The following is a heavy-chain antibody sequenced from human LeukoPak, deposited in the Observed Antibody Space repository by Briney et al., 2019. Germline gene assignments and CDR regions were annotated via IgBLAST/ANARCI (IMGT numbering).Heavy chain of an antibody. CDR2: ISSSGSIT. CDR1: GFTFNDYE. J-gene: IGHJ5*02. Sequence: PGGSLRLSCAASGFTFNDYEMTWVRQAPGKGLEWISYISSSGSITSHADSVKGRFTISRDNAKNSLYLQMNSLRAEDTAVYYCARDQKAPRGIAAAGIQPWGQGTLVTVSS. V-gene: IGHV3-48*03. D-gene: IGHD6-13*01. CDR3: ARDQKAPRGIAAAGIQP.